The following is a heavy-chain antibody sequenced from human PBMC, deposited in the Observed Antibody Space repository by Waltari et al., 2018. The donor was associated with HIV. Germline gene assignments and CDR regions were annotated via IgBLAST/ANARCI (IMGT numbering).Heavy chain of an antibody. Sequence: EVHLVESGGGLEQPGRSLRLSCTAAGFTFGAYAMSWVRQAPGKGLEWVGFIISKGYGGTTEYAASVKGRFTISRDDSKSIAYLQMNSLKTEDTAVYYCTRDAYCGGDCSVYWGQGTLVTVSS. CDR2: IISKGYGGTT. CDR1: GFTFGAYA. CDR3: TRDAYCGGDCSVY. D-gene: IGHD2-21*02. V-gene: IGHV3-49*04. J-gene: IGHJ4*02.